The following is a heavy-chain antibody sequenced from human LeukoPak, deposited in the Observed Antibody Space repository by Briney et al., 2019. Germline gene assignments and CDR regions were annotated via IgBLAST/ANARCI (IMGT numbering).Heavy chain of an antibody. D-gene: IGHD4-17*01. J-gene: IGHJ2*01. Sequence: PSETLSLTCTVSGGSISSYYWGWIRQPPGKGLEWIGSIYHSGSTYYNPSLKSRVTISVDTSKNQFSLKLSSVTAADTAVYYCARGLINRGLHTLWYFDLWGRGTLVTVSS. V-gene: IGHV4-38-2*02. CDR1: GGSISSYY. CDR3: ARGLINRGLHTLWYFDL. CDR2: IYHSGST.